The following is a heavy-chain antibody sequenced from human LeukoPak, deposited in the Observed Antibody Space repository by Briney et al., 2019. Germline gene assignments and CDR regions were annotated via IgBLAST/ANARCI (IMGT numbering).Heavy chain of an antibody. CDR2: IYYSGST. CDR1: GGSISSSSYY. Sequence: PSETLSLTCTVSGGSISSSSYYWGWIRQPPGKGLEWIGSIYYSGSTYYNPSLKSRVTICVDTSKNQFSLKLSAVTAADTAVYYCANSGTMIVDDAFDIWGQGTMVTVSS. V-gene: IGHV4-39*01. CDR3: ANSGTMIVDDAFDI. J-gene: IGHJ3*02. D-gene: IGHD3-22*01.